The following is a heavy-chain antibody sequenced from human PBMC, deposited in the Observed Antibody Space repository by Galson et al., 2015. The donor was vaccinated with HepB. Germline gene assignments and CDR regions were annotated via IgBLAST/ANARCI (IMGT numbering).Heavy chain of an antibody. J-gene: IGHJ6*02. Sequence: SLRLSCAASRFTVSSNYMSWVRQAPGKGLEWVSVIYRGNNTYYADSVKGRFTISRDNSRNTLYLQMNSLRAEDTAVYYCARDQGDDYLNYCYYSGMDVWGQGTTVTVSS. CDR1: RFTVSSNY. CDR3: ARDQGDDYLNYCYYSGMDV. D-gene: IGHD4-11*01. V-gene: IGHV3-66*02. CDR2: IYRGNNT.